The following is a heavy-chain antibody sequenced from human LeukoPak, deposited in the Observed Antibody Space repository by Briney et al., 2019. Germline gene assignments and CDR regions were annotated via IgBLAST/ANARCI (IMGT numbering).Heavy chain of an antibody. CDR1: GGSISSHF. V-gene: IGHV4-59*11. J-gene: IGHJ4*02. Sequence: SETLSLTCSVSGGSISSHFWTWIRQPPGKGLEWIGYVYYSGNTNYNPSLRSRVTISVDTSKNQFSLKLSSVTAADTAVYYCARVDSSNWYDSRGYFDYWGQGTLVTVSS. CDR2: VYYSGNT. D-gene: IGHD6-13*01. CDR3: ARVDSSNWYDSRGYFDY.